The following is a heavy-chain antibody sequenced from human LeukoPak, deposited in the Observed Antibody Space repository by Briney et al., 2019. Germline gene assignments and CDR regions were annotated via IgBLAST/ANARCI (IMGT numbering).Heavy chain of an antibody. CDR1: GGSISSGSYY. D-gene: IGHD5-18*01. CDR2: IYYSGST. J-gene: IGHJ4*02. V-gene: IGHV4-39*07. CDR3: ARDLSGVAGYTYGRGIDY. Sequence: SETLSLTCTVSGGSISSGSYYWSWIRQPPGKGLEWIGSIYYSGSTYYNPSLKSRVTISVDTSKNQFSLKLSSVTAADTAVYYCARDLSGVAGYTYGRGIDYWGQGTLVTVSS.